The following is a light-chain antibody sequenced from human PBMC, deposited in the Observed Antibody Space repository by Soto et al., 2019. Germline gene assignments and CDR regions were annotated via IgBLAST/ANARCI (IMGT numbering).Light chain of an antibody. J-gene: IGKJ4*01. V-gene: IGKV3-11*01. Sequence: EIVLTQSPATLSLSPGERATLSCRASQSVSSYLAWYQQKPGQAPRLLIYDASNRATGIPARFSGSESGTDFTLTISCLETEDFSVYYCQQRSNWLLTFGGGTKVEIK. CDR3: QQRSNWLLT. CDR2: DAS. CDR1: QSVSSY.